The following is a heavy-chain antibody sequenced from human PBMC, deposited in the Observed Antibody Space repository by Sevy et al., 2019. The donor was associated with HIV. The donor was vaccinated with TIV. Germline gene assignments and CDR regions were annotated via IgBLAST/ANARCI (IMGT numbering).Heavy chain of an antibody. CDR1: GYTFTGYY. D-gene: IGHD3-22*01. CDR2: INPNSGGT. J-gene: IGHJ3*02. V-gene: IGHV1-2*02. Sequence: ASVKVSCKASGYTFTGYYMHWVRQAPGQGLAWMGWINPNSGGTNYAQKFQGRVTMTRDTSISTAYMELSRLRSDDTAVYYCASTRYYYDSSGDRAFDIWGQGTMVTVSS. CDR3: ASTRYYYDSSGDRAFDI.